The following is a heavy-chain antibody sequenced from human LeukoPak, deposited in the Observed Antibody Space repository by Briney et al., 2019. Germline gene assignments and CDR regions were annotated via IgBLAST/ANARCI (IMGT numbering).Heavy chain of an antibody. CDR1: GFTSNNVW. Sequence: PGGSLRLSCAASGFTSNNVWMNWGRQAPGKGLEWVGRIKSKTNGGTTEYAAPVKGRFTILRDDSKNTLYLQMNSLKTEDTAVYYCMLGSGSYDSSDFDYWGQGTLVTVSS. CDR2: IKSKTNGGTT. CDR3: MLGSGSYDSSDFDY. D-gene: IGHD3-22*01. J-gene: IGHJ4*02. V-gene: IGHV3-15*07.